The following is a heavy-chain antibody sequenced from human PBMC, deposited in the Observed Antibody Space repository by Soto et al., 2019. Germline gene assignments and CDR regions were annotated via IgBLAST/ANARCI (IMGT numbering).Heavy chain of an antibody. D-gene: IGHD3-22*01. CDR3: ASQYDSSGYDAFDI. Sequence: SETLSLTCAVYGGSFSGYYRSWIRQPPGKGLEWIGEINHSGSTNYNPPLKSRVTISVDTSKNQFSLKLSSVTAADTAVYYCASQYDSSGYDAFDIWGQGTMVTVSS. J-gene: IGHJ3*02. V-gene: IGHV4-34*01. CDR1: GGSFSGYY. CDR2: INHSGST.